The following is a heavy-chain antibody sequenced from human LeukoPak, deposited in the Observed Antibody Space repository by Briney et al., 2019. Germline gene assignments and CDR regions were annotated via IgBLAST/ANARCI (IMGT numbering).Heavy chain of an antibody. V-gene: IGHV4-30-2*01. CDR1: GGSISSGGYS. CDR3: ARGSEFVGDFDY. Sequence: SETLSLTCAVSGGSISSGGYSWSWIRQPPGKGLEWIGYIYHSGSTYYNPSLKSRVTISVDTSKNQFSLKLSSVTAADTAVYYCARGSEFVGDFDYWGQGTLVTVSS. J-gene: IGHJ4*02. CDR2: IYHSGST. D-gene: IGHD1-26*01.